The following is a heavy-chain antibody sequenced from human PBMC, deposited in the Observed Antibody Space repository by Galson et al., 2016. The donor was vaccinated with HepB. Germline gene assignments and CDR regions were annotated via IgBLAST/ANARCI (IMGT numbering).Heavy chain of an antibody. CDR3: VKDFDYGWGSFGFPTKFFFKY. J-gene: IGHJ4*02. CDR1: GFTFSRYA. V-gene: IGHV3-64D*06. Sequence: SLRLSCAASGFTFSRYALHWVRQAPGKGLEYVSAISRNGGTTYYADSVKGRFTISRDHFKNTLYLQMSSLGAEDTAVYYCVKDFDYGWGSFGFPTKFFFKYWGQGTL. D-gene: IGHD3-16*01. CDR2: ISRNGGTT.